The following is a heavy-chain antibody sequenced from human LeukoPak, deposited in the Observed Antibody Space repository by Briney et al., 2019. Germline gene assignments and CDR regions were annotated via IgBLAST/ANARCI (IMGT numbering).Heavy chain of an antibody. V-gene: IGHV1-2*06. CDR3: AREDYYDFWSGYYTYSYFDY. CDR1: GYTFTGYY. Sequence: ASVKASCKASGYTFTGYYMHWVRQAPGQGLEWMGRINPNSGGTNYAQKFQGRVTMTRDTSISTAYMELSRLSSDDTAVYYCAREDYYDFWSGYYTYSYFDYWGQGTLVTVSS. CDR2: INPNSGGT. D-gene: IGHD3-3*01. J-gene: IGHJ4*02.